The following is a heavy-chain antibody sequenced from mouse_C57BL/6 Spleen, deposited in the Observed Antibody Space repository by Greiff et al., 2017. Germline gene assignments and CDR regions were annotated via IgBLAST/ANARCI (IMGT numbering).Heavy chain of an antibody. Sequence: QVQLKESGAELVRPGTSVKVSCKASGYAFTNYLIEWVKQRPGQGLEWIGVINPGSGGTNYNEKFKGKATLTADKSSRTAYMQLSSLTSEDSAVYFCARSHYDGPWFAYWGQGTLVTVSA. D-gene: IGHD1-1*01. V-gene: IGHV1-54*01. J-gene: IGHJ3*01. CDR1: GYAFTNYL. CDR2: INPGSGGT. CDR3: ARSHYDGPWFAY.